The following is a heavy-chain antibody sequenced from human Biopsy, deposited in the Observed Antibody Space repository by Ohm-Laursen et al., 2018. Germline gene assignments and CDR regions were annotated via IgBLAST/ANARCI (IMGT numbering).Heavy chain of an antibody. V-gene: IGHV3-30*03. CDR2: ISDDGRNK. CDR3: ATDDYSGDSAY. Sequence: SLRLSCAASGFNFSNYAMNWVRQAPGKGLEWVAVISDDGRNKYYIDSVRGRFTISRDNSKNTLYLQMNNLRADDTAVYYCATDDYSGDSAYWGQGTLVTVSS. D-gene: IGHD4-23*01. J-gene: IGHJ4*02. CDR1: GFNFSNYA.